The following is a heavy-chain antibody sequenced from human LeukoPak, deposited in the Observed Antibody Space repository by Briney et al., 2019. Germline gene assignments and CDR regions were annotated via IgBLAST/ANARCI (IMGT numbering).Heavy chain of an antibody. Sequence: SETLSLTCAVYGGSFSGYYWSWIRQPPGKGLEWIGEINHSGSTNYNPSLKSRVTISVDTSKNQFSLKLSSVTAADTAVYYCARRSPRYYYGSGTYSFDYWGQGTLVTVSS. J-gene: IGHJ4*01. CDR1: GGSFSGYY. D-gene: IGHD3-10*01. CDR2: INHSGST. CDR3: ARRSPRYYYGSGTYSFDY. V-gene: IGHV4-34*01.